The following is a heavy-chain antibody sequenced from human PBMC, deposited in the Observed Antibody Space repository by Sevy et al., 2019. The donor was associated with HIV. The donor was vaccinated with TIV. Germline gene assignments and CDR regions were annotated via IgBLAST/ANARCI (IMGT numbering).Heavy chain of an antibody. CDR1: GFTFDDYA. D-gene: IGHD2-8*01. V-gene: IGHV3-9*01. CDR2: ISWNSGSI. J-gene: IGHJ6*02. CDR3: AKDKGYCTNGVCYTSYYYYGMDV. Sequence: GGSLRLSCAASGFTFDDYAMHWVRQAPGKGLEWVSGISWNSGSIGYADSVKGRFIISRDNAKNSLYLQMNSLRAEDTALYYCAKDKGYCTNGVCYTSYYYYGMDVWGQGTTVTVSS.